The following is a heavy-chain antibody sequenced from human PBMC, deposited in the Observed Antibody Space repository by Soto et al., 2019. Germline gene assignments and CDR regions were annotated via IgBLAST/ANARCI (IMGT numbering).Heavy chain of an antibody. Sequence: GGSLRLSCSGSGFTFSDYYMSWIRQAPGKGLEWVSYISSRGSTIYYTDPVKGRFTISRDNAKDSLYLQMNTLRDEDTALYYCAGAFRGYSNAWDVWGKGTTVTVSS. CDR2: ISSRGSTI. V-gene: IGHV3-11*01. CDR3: AGAFRGYSNAWDV. D-gene: IGHD5-18*01. J-gene: IGHJ6*04. CDR1: GFTFSDYY.